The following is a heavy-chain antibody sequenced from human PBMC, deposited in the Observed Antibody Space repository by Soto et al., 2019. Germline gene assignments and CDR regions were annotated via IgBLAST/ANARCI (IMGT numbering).Heavy chain of an antibody. J-gene: IGHJ6*02. CDR1: GGTFSSYA. CDR3: ARSQGSTTSLEIYYYYDYGRDV. CDR2: IIPISDTT. D-gene: IGHD2-2*01. Sequence: QVQLVQSGAEVKKPGSSVKVSCKASGGTFSSYAISWVRQAPGQGLEWMGGIIPISDTTNYAQKFQGRVTITAGESTSTAYMELSSLRSEDTAVYYCARSQGSTTSLEIYYYYDYGRDVWGQGTTVTVSS. V-gene: IGHV1-69*01.